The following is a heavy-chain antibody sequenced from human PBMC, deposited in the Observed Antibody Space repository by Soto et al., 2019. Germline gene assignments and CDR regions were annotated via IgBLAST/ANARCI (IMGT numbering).Heavy chain of an antibody. D-gene: IGHD6-19*01. V-gene: IGHV4-31*03. CDR2: IYYSGST. CDR1: GGSISSGGYY. CDR3: ARVVRSGWYVSDV. J-gene: IGHJ6*02. Sequence: SETLSLTCTVSGGSISSGGYYWSWIRQHPGKGLEWIGYIYYSGSTYYNPSLKSRVTISVDTSKNQFSLKLSSVTAADTAVYYCARVVRSGWYVSDVWGQGTTVTVSS.